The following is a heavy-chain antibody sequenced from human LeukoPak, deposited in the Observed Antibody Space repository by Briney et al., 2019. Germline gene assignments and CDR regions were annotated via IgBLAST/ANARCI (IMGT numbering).Heavy chain of an antibody. V-gene: IGHV1-8*01. D-gene: IGHD3-22*01. J-gene: IGHJ4*02. Sequence: ASVKVSCKASGYTFTSYDINWVRQAPGQGLEWMGWMNPNSGNTGYAQKFQGRVTMTRNTSISTAYMELSSLRSEDTAVYYCARGTEDSSGYTNDYWGQGTLVTVSS. CDR3: ARGTEDSSGYTNDY. CDR2: MNPNSGNT. CDR1: GYTFTSYD.